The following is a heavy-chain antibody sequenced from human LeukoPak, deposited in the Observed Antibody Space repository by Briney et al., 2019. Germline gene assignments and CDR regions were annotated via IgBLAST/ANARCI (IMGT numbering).Heavy chain of an antibody. Sequence: SETLSLTCTVSGGSISSYYWSWIRQPPGKGLEWIGYIYYSGSTNYNPSLTSRVTISVDTSKNQFSLKLSSVTAADTAVYYCARDRGSGYYFRGSPYYYYYMDVWGKGTTVTISS. CDR3: ARDRGSGYYFRGSPYYYYYMDV. CDR1: GGSISSYY. D-gene: IGHD3-22*01. J-gene: IGHJ6*03. V-gene: IGHV4-59*01. CDR2: IYYSGST.